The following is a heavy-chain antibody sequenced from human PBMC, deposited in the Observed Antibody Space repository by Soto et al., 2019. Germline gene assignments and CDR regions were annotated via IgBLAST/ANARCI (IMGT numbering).Heavy chain of an antibody. CDR2: ISYNGSNK. V-gene: IGHV3-30*18. D-gene: IGHD1-26*01. CDR3: AKDKGIVGGTPHY. J-gene: IGHJ4*02. Sequence: QVQLVESGGGGVQPGRSLRLSCPASGFTFSSYGMHWVRQAPGKGLEWVEVISYNGSNKYYADSVKGRFTISRDNSKNTLYRQMNSLRAEDTAVYYCAKDKGIVGGTPHYWGQGTLVTVSS. CDR1: GFTFSSYG.